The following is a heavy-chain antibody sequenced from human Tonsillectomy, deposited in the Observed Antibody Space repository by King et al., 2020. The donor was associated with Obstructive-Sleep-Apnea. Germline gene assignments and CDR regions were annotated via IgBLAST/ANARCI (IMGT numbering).Heavy chain of an antibody. V-gene: IGHV2-70*11. Sequence: TLKESGPALVKPTQTLTLTCTFSGFSLSTSGMCVSWIRQPPGKALEWLARIDWDDDKYYSTSLKTSLTISKDTSKNQVVLTMTNMDHVETATYYCARILAVAGMGAFDIWGQGTMVTVSS. D-gene: IGHD6-19*01. CDR2: IDWDDDK. CDR3: ARILAVAGMGAFDI. J-gene: IGHJ3*02. CDR1: GFSLSTSGMC.